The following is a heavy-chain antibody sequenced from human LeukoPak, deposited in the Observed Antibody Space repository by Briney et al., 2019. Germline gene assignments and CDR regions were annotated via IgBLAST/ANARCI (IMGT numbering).Heavy chain of an antibody. CDR2: ISANNGNT. V-gene: IGHV1-18*01. J-gene: IGHJ6*02. Sequence: ASVKVSCKASGYTFTSYAMHWVRQAPGQRLEWMGWISANNGNTIYAQKFQGRVTMTTDTSTSTAYMELRSLRSDDTAVYYCARDRATVTTNYYYGMDVWGQGTTVTVSS. CDR1: GYTFTSYA. D-gene: IGHD4-11*01. CDR3: ARDRATVTTNYYYGMDV.